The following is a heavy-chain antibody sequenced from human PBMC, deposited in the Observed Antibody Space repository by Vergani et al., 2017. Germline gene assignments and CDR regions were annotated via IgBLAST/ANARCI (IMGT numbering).Heavy chain of an antibody. CDR1: GFTFSSYG. V-gene: IGHV3-30*18. Sequence: QVQLVESGGGVVQPGRSLRLSCAASGFTFSSYGMHWVRQAPGKGLEWVAVISYDGSNKYYADSVKGRFTISRDNSKNTLYLQMNSLRAEDTAVYYCAKGGFGTHCDYWGQGTLVTVSS. CDR3: AKGGFGTHCDY. J-gene: IGHJ4*02. D-gene: IGHD3-10*01. CDR2: ISYDGSNK.